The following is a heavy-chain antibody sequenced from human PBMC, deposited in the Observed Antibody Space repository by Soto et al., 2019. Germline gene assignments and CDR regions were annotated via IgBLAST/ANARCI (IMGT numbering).Heavy chain of an antibody. J-gene: IGHJ4*02. CDR2: ISGSGGST. CDR3: ARDMDSGYHF. V-gene: IGHV3-23*01. CDR1: GFTFSSYA. D-gene: IGHD5-12*01. Sequence: GSLRLSCAASGFTFSSYAMSWVRQAPGEGLEWVSAISGSGGSTYYADSVKGRFTISRDNSKNTLYLQMNSLRAEDTAVYYCARDMDSGYHFWXQGTLVTVSS.